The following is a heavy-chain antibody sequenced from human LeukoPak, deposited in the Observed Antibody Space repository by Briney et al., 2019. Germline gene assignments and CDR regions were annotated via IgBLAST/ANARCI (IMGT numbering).Heavy chain of an antibody. CDR3: AREMTTVTKDDAFDI. J-gene: IGHJ3*02. D-gene: IGHD4-11*01. CDR2: IYYSGTT. V-gene: IGHV4-59*12. Sequence: SETLSLTCTVSGGSISTYYWSWIRQPPGEGLEWIGSIYYSGTTHSNPSLKSRVTMSVDTSKNQFSLKLSSVTAADTAVYYCAREMTTVTKDDAFDIWGQGTMVTVSS. CDR1: GGSISTYY.